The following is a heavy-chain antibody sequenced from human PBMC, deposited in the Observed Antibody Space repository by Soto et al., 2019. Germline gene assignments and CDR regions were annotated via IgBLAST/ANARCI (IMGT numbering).Heavy chain of an antibody. V-gene: IGHV3-74*01. CDR1: GFTFSSYW. CDR3: ARDWTQSSDV. J-gene: IGHJ6*04. Sequence: GGSLRLSCVASGFTFSSYWMHWVRQAPGKGLVWVSHIKNDGSTTGYADSVKGRFTISRDNAKNTLYLQMNSLRAEDTAVYYCARDWTQSSDVPGKASTVTVSS. CDR2: IKNDGSTT. D-gene: IGHD3-16*02.